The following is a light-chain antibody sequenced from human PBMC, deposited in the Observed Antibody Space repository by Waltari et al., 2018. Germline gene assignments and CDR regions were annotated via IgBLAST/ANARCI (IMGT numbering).Light chain of an antibody. CDR3: QQHNSHPRT. Sequence: DIQMTQPPSSLSASVGDRVTITCRASQTISTNLAWYQQKPGKVPKLLIYAASSLESGVPSRFSGSGSGTEFTLTISRLQPEDFATYYCQQHNSHPRTFGQGTKVEIK. V-gene: IGKV1-17*03. J-gene: IGKJ1*01. CDR1: QTISTN. CDR2: AAS.